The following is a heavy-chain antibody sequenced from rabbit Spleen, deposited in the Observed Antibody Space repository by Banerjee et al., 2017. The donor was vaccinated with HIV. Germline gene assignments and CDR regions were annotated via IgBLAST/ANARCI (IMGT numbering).Heavy chain of an antibody. V-gene: IGHV1S47*01. CDR2: IYAAKGST. J-gene: IGHJ3*01. Sequence: QEQLVESGGGLVQPEGSLTLTCKASGFTLTNYWMCWVRQAPGKGLEWIGIIYAAKGSTDYASWVNGRFTISSDNAQSTVDLKMTSLTAADTATYFCARAIVPWLGLTRLDLWGPGTLVTVS. CDR3: ARAIVPWLGLTRLDL. D-gene: IGHD4-1*01. CDR1: GFTLTNYW.